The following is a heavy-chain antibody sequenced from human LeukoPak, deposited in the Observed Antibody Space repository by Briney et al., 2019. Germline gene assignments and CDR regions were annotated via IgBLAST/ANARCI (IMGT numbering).Heavy chain of an antibody. J-gene: IGHJ4*02. V-gene: IGHV1-69*13. CDR3: AVVVTGGTFDY. D-gene: IGHD3-22*01. Sequence: GASVKVSCKASGGTFSSYAISWVRQAPGQGLEWMGGIIPIFGTANYAQKFQGRVTITADESTSTAYMELSSLRSKDTAVYYCAVVVTGGTFDYWGQGTLVTVSS. CDR1: GGTFSSYA. CDR2: IIPIFGTA.